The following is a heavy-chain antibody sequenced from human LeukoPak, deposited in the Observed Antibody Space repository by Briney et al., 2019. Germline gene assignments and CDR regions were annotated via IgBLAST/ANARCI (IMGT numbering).Heavy chain of an antibody. V-gene: IGHV4-39*07. J-gene: IGHJ4*02. D-gene: IGHD4-17*01. CDR3: ARDKGRHGDYEGD. CDR2: IYYSGCT. CDR1: GGSISSSSYY. Sequence: PSETLSLTCTVSGGSISSSSYYWGWIRQPPGKGLEWIGSIYYSGCTYYNPSLKSRVTISVDTSKNQFSLKLSSVTAADTAVYYCARDKGRHGDYEGDWGQGTLVTVSS.